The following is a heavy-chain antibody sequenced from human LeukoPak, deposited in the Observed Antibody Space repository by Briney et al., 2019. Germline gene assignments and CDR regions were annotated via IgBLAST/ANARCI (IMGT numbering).Heavy chain of an antibody. Sequence: PSETLSLTCTVSGGSISSYYWSWIRQPPGKGLEWIGYIYTSGSTNYNPSLKSRVTISVDTSKNQFSLKLSSVTAADTAVYYCARSRQYYYGSGSYYFWFDPWGQGTLVTVSS. CDR1: GGSISSYY. CDR3: ARSRQYYYGSGSYYFWFDP. J-gene: IGHJ5*02. CDR2: IYTSGST. V-gene: IGHV4-4*09. D-gene: IGHD3-10*01.